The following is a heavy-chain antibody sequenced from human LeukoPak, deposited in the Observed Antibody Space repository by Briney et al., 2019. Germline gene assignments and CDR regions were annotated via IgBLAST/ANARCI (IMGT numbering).Heavy chain of an antibody. V-gene: IGHV3-30*18. Sequence: HSGGSLRLSCAASAFTFSSYGMHRVRQAPGKGLEWVALISYDGSDKYYADSVKGRFTISRDNSKNTLYLQMNSLRADDTAVYYCAKDISGGDCPDYWGQGTLVTVSS. D-gene: IGHD2-21*02. CDR2: ISYDGSDK. CDR1: AFTFSSYG. J-gene: IGHJ4*02. CDR3: AKDISGGDCPDY.